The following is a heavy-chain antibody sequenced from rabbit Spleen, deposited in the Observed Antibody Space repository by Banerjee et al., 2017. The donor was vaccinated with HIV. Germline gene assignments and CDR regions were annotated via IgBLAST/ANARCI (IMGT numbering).Heavy chain of an antibody. CDR2: IYAGSSGFT. CDR1: GFSLTSSDY. J-gene: IGHJ4*01. Sequence: QSLEESGGDLVKPGASLTLTCTASGFSLTSSDYMCWVRQAQGKGLEWIACIYAGSSGFTYHASWAKGRFTISKTSSTTVTLQMTSLTAADTAAYFCARDGYSGGWGIILYYFNLWGPGTLVTVS. V-gene: IGHV1S40*01. D-gene: IGHD4-1*01. CDR3: ARDGYSGGWGIILYYFNL.